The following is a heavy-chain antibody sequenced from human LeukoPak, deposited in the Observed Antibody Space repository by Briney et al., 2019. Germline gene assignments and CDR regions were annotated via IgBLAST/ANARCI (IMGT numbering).Heavy chain of an antibody. CDR1: GFTFSSYS. CDR3: ARDPLNRRWGSYHFDN. D-gene: IGHD1-14*01. CDR2: IDFTSRYI. V-gene: IGHV3-21*01. J-gene: IGHJ4*02. Sequence: GGSLRLSCAASGFTFSSYSMNWVRQAPGKGLEWVSSIDFTSRYIYNADSVKGRFTTSRDNAKNSLDLQMNSLKVEDTAVYYCARDPLNRRWGSYHFDNWGQGTLVTVSS.